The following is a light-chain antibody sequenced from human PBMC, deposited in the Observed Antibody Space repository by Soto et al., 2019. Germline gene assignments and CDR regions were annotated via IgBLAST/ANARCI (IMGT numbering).Light chain of an antibody. V-gene: IGKV1-5*03. CDR1: QAISSW. Sequence: DIQLTQSPSTISGSVGDRVTITCRASQAISSWLAWYQQTPGKAPKLLIYKASTLKSGVPSRFSGSGSGTEFTLTISRLQPDDFETYCCQHYDSYSEAFGQGTKVDIK. J-gene: IGKJ1*01. CDR2: KAS. CDR3: QHYDSYSEA.